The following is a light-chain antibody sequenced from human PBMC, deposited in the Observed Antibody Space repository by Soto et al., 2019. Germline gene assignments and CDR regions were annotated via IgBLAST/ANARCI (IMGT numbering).Light chain of an antibody. Sequence: IQMTQSPSSVSSSLGDRVTMTCRASQGINSWLAWYQQKPGKAPKLLIYAASNLQSGVPSRFSGSGSGTDCTLTISSLKTEDFATYYCQQYNSYSETFGQGTKVDIK. V-gene: IGKV1D-16*01. CDR3: QQYNSYSET. CDR1: QGINSW. CDR2: AAS. J-gene: IGKJ1*01.